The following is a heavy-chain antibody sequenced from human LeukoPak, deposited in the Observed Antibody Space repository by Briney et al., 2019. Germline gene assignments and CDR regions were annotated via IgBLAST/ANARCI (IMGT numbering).Heavy chain of an antibody. CDR1: GFTFSSYW. Sequence: PGGSLRLSCAASGFTFSSYWMTWVRQAPGKGLEWVGRIKSKTDGGTTDYAAPVKGRFTISRDDSKNTLYLQMNSLKTEDTAVYYCTTEVAVAGTIFFEVRDYWGQGTLVTVSS. CDR2: IKSKTDGGTT. D-gene: IGHD6-19*01. CDR3: TTEVAVAGTIFFEVRDY. V-gene: IGHV3-15*01. J-gene: IGHJ4*02.